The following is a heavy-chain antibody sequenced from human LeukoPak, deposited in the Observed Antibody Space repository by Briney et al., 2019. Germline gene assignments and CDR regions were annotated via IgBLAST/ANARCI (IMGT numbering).Heavy chain of an antibody. V-gene: IGHV5-51*01. CDR1: GYSFTSYW. D-gene: IGHD3-10*01. Sequence: PGESLKISFKGSGYSFTSYWIGWVRQMPGKGLEWMGIIYPGDSDTRYSTSCQGPVTIPADKSISTAYFQWSSLKTSDPAMNYCARLSWWFGELFLWGRGTLVTVSS. CDR3: ARLSWWFGELFL. J-gene: IGHJ4*02. CDR2: IYPGDSDT.